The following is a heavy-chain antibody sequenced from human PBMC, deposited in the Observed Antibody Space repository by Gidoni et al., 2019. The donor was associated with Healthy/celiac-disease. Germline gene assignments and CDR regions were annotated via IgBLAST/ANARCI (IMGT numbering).Heavy chain of an antibody. CDR2: ISSSSSTI. CDR1: GFTFSSYS. CDR3: ARGYSSSRNAFDI. J-gene: IGHJ3*02. D-gene: IGHD6-13*01. V-gene: IGHV3-48*04. Sequence: EVQLVESGGGLVQPGGSLGLSCAASGFTFSSYSMNWVRQAPGKGREWVSYISSSSSTIYYADSVKGRFTISRDNAKNSLYLQMNSLRAEDTAVYYCARGYSSSRNAFDIWGQGTMVTVSS.